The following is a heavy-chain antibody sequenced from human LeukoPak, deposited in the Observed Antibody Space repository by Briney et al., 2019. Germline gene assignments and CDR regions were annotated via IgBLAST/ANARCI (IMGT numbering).Heavy chain of an antibody. CDR3: AKSKGGNSYDFWSGRWDLNDY. Sequence: GGSLRLSCAASGFTFSSFVINWVRQAPGKGLEWVSVITGSGSGADYADSVKGRFTISRDNSQNTVHLQMNSLRAEDTAVYYCAKSKGGNSYDFWSGRWDLNDYWGQGTLVTVSS. D-gene: IGHD3-3*01. J-gene: IGHJ4*02. CDR2: ITGSGSGA. CDR1: GFTFSSFV. V-gene: IGHV3-23*01.